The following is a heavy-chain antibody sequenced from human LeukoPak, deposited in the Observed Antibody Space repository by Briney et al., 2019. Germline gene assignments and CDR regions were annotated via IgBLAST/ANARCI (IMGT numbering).Heavy chain of an antibody. D-gene: IGHD6-19*01. CDR3: AKPISGGLAVTADWFHP. Sequence: GRSLRLSRTASGFAFSVYAMSWLRQPPGKGLEWVSTINANSGTTSYAASVRGSFTISRDNSKNTLYLQLITLRADDTATYYCAKPISGGLAVTADWFHPWGQGTLVVVSS. CDR1: GFAFSVYA. CDR2: INANSGTT. J-gene: IGHJ5*01. V-gene: IGHV3-23*01.